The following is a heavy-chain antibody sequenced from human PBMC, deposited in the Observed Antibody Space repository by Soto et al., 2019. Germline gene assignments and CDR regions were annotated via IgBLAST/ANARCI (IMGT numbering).Heavy chain of an antibody. CDR3: ARPTREGSCSSTSCYDYYYGMDV. Sequence: QVQLVQSGAEVKKPGSSVKVSCKASGGTFSSYAISWVRQAPGQGLEWMGGIIPIFGTANYAQKFQGRVTITADESTSTAYMELSRLRSEDTAVYYCARPTREGSCSSTSCYDYYYGMDVWGQGTTVTVSS. CDR2: IIPIFGTA. V-gene: IGHV1-69*01. CDR1: GGTFSSYA. D-gene: IGHD2-2*01. J-gene: IGHJ6*02.